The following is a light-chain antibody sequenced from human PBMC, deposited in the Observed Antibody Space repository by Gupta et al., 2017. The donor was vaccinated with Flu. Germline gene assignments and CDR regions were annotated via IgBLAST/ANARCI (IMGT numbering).Light chain of an antibody. Sequence: RSTQGLVYVDGNIDLSWIQQRPGQSPRRLIYKVSTRDSAVPERFSGSGSDTAFTLKISRVEADDVGVYYCRKGRKRTYTFGQGTKMEIK. CDR3: RKGRKRTYT. CDR2: KVS. CDR1: QGLVYVDGNID. J-gene: IGKJ2*01. V-gene: IGKV2-30*01.